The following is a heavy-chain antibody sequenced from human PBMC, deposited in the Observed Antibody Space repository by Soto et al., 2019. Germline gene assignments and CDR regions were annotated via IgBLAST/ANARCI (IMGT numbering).Heavy chain of an antibody. Sequence: SETLSLTCAVYGGSFSGYYWSWIRQPPGKGLEWIGEINHSGSTNYNPSLKSRVTISVDTSKNQFSLKLSSVTAADTAVYYCARANMGARYRYWGQGTLVTVSS. CDR2: INHSGST. V-gene: IGHV4-34*01. CDR1: GGSFSGYY. J-gene: IGHJ4*02. CDR3: ARANMGARYRY. D-gene: IGHD1-26*01.